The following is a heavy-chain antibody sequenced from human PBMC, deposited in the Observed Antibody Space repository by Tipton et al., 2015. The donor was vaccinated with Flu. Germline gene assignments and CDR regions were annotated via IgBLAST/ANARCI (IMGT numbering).Heavy chain of an antibody. CDR2: IYHSGNT. CDR1: GYSISSGYY. CDR3: ARGVGF. V-gene: IGHV4-38-2*02. J-gene: IGHJ4*02. D-gene: IGHD2-15*01. Sequence: LRLSCNVSGYSISSGYYWVWIRQPPGKGLEWIGNIYHSGNTNYNPSLKSRVTISVDTSKNQFSLNLSSVTAADTAVYYCARGVGFWGQGTLVTVSS.